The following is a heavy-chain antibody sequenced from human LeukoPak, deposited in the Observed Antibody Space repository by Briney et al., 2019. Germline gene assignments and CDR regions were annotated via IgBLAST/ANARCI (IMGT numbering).Heavy chain of an antibody. J-gene: IGHJ4*02. CDR2: ISGSGGST. CDR1: GFTVSSNY. Sequence: PGGSLRLSCAASGFTVSSNYMSWVRQAPGKGLEWVSAISGSGGSTYYADSVKGRLTISRDNSKNTLYLQMNSLRAEDTAVYYCAKHAGLLGIFDYWGQGTLVTVSS. CDR3: AKHAGLLGIFDY. V-gene: IGHV3-23*01. D-gene: IGHD2-21*01.